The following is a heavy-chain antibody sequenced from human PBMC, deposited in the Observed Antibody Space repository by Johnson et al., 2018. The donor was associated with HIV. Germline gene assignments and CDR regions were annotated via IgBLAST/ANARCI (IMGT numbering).Heavy chain of an antibody. CDR1: GFTFSSYG. CDR2: IRYDGSNK. V-gene: IGHV3-30*02. J-gene: IGHJ3*02. D-gene: IGHD3-3*02. CDR3: AKSTQASIFRESGPYGAFDI. Sequence: QVQLVESGGGVVQPGGSLRLSCAASGFTFSSYGMHWVRQAPGKGLEWVALIRYDGSNKYYVDSVQGRFTISRDNSKTTLYLQMNSLRAEDTAVYYCAKSTQASIFRESGPYGAFDIWGQGTMVTVSS.